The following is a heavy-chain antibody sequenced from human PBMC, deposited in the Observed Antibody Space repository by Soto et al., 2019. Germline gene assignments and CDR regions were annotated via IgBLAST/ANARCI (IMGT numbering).Heavy chain of an antibody. CDR3: ARHIAVPRTRGFDF. Sequence: QVQLQESGPGLVKPSGTLSLTCAVSGGSISDNWWSWVRQPPGKGLAWIGEIYPTGTTHYNPSLWRPVTISTDKSKNQFSLKLSSVTAADTAVSYCARHIAVPRTRGFDFWGQGTLVTVSS. CDR1: GGSISDNW. V-gene: IGHV4-4*02. CDR2: IYPTGTT. D-gene: IGHD6-19*01. J-gene: IGHJ4*02.